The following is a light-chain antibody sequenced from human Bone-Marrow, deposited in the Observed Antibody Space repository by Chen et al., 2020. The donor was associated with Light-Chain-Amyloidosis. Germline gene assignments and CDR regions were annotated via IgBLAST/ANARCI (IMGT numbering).Light chain of an antibody. J-gene: IGLJ1*01. V-gene: IGLV2-14*01. CDR2: EVT. CDR3: TSYTMTNTLV. Sequence: QSALTQPASVSGSPGQSITISCTGTSSDVGGDNHVSWYQQHPDKAPKLMIYEVTNRPSWVPDRLSGSKSDNTASRTISGLQTEDEADYFCTSYTMTNTLVFGSGTRVTVL. CDR1: SSDVGGDNH.